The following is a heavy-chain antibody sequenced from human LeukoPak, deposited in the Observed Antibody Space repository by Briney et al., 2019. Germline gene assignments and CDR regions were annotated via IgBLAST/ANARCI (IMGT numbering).Heavy chain of an antibody. CDR2: MNPNSGNT. CDR3: AREGGVTCCTNGVCHFDY. Sequence: GASVKVSCKASGYTFTSYDINWVRQATGQGLEWMGWMNPNSGNTGYAQKFQGRVTITRNTSISTAYMELSSLRSEDTAVYYCAREGGVTCCTNGVCHFDYWGQGTLVTVSS. CDR1: GYTFTSYD. J-gene: IGHJ4*02. D-gene: IGHD2-8*01. V-gene: IGHV1-8*03.